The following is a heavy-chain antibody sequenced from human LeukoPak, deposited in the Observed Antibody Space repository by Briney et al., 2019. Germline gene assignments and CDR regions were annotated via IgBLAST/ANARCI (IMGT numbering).Heavy chain of an antibody. D-gene: IGHD3-3*01. V-gene: IGHV4-4*07. CDR1: GGSISSYY. Sequence: SETLSLTCTVSGGSISSYYWSWIRQPAGKGLEWIGRIYTSGSTNYNPSLKSRVTMSVDTSKNQFSLKLSSVTAADTAMYYCARNEAILHYMYVWGKGTTVTVSS. CDR2: IYTSGST. J-gene: IGHJ6*03. CDR3: ARNEAILHYMYV.